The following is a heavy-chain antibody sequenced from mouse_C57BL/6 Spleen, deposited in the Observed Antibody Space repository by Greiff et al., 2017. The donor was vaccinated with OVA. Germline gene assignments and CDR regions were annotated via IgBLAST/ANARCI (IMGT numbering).Heavy chain of an antibody. D-gene: IGHD6-1*01. CDR3: VRSPSHFDV. V-gene: IGHV10-1*01. CDR2: IRSKSNNYAT. CDR1: GFSFNTYA. Sequence: EVKLMESGGGLVQPKGSLKLSCAASGFSFNTYAMNWVRQAPGKGLEWVARIRSKSNNYATYYADSVKDRFTISRDDSESMLYLQMNNLKTEDTAMYYCVRSPSHFDVWGTGTTVTVSS. J-gene: IGHJ1*03.